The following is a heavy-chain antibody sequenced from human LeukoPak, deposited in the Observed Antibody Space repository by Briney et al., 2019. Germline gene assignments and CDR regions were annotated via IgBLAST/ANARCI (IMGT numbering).Heavy chain of an antibody. Sequence: PSETLSLTCSVSGGSINNYYWGWIRRPPGRGLEYIGRIYYTGKTDYNPSFKSRVTMSVDTSKNQLSLKLHFLTAADTAVYYCARWDCSSGTCYYLDYWGQGTLVIVSS. V-gene: IGHV4-59*01. CDR3: ARWDCSSGTCYYLDY. CDR2: IYYTGKT. J-gene: IGHJ4*02. CDR1: GGSINNYY. D-gene: IGHD2-15*01.